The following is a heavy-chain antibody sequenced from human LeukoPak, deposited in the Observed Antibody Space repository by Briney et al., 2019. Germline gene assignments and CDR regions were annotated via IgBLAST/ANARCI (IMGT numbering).Heavy chain of an antibody. J-gene: IGHJ6*02. CDR2: ISGNGFST. Sequence: TGGSLRLSCAVSGFSLDAHAMHWVRQAPGKGLEWVALISGNGFSTFYANSVKGRFTISRDYTKDFLYLQMNSLRTEDTALYYCTRDLTDSTGYYPHYYYGMDVWGQGTTVTVSS. D-gene: IGHD3-22*01. CDR3: TRDLTDSTGYYPHYYYGMDV. V-gene: IGHV3-43*02. CDR1: GFSLDAHA.